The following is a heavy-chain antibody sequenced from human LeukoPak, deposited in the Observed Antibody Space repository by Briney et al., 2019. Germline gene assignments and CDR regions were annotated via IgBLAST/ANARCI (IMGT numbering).Heavy chain of an antibody. Sequence: GGTLRLSCAASGFSFSSYAMSWVRQAPGKGLEWVSSISGSGYSTYYADSVKGRFTISRDNSKNTLFLQMNSLRGDDTALYYCARVGELRFFEWSPDYWGQGTLLTVSS. D-gene: IGHD3-3*01. CDR3: ARVGELRFFEWSPDY. J-gene: IGHJ4*02. CDR1: GFSFSSYA. CDR2: ISGSGYST. V-gene: IGHV3-23*01.